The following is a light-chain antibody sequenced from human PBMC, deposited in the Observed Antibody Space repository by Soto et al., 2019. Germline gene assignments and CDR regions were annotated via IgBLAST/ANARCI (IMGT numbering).Light chain of an antibody. CDR2: GNS. V-gene: IGLV1-40*01. Sequence: QSALTQPPSVSGAPGQRVTISCTGSSSNIGAGYDVHWYQQLPGTAPKLLIYGNSNRPSGVPDRFSGSKSGTSASLAITGLQAEDEADYYCQPYDSSLSGPVFGGGTKLTVL. J-gene: IGLJ3*02. CDR3: QPYDSSLSGPV. CDR1: SSNIGAGYD.